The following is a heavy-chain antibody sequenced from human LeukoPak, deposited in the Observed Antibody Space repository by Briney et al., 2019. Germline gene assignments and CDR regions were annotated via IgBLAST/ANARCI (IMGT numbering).Heavy chain of an antibody. Sequence: SETLSLTCTVSGGSISSSSYYWGWIRQPPGKGLEWIGSIYYSGSTYYNPSLKSRVTISVDTSKNQFSLKLSSVTAADTAVYYCARDPYPTVNWPYYYYYGMDVWGQGTTVTVSS. CDR1: GGSISSSSYY. J-gene: IGHJ6*02. CDR2: IYYSGST. CDR3: ARDPYPTVNWPYYYYYGMDV. D-gene: IGHD4-17*01. V-gene: IGHV4-39*07.